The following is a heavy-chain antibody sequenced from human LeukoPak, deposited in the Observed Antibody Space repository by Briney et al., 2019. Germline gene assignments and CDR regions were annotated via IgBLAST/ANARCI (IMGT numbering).Heavy chain of an antibody. J-gene: IGHJ6*02. CDR3: AREGVGSSWYFYYYGMDV. Sequence: ASVKVSCKASGYTFTSYDINWVRQAPGQGLEWMGWMNPNSGNTGYAQKFQGRVTMTRNTSISTAYMELSSLRSEDTAVYYCAREGVGSSWYFYYYGMDVWGQGTTVTVSS. D-gene: IGHD6-13*01. V-gene: IGHV1-8*01. CDR1: GYTFTSYD. CDR2: MNPNSGNT.